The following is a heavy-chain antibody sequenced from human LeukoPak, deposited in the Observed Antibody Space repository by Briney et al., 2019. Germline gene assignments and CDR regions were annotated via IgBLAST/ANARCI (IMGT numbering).Heavy chain of an antibody. CDR3: ARGDDPVVVTATYYCDY. CDR2: INPNSGVT. J-gene: IGHJ4*02. D-gene: IGHD2-21*02. CDR1: GFTFTDYY. V-gene: IGHV1-2*02. Sequence: ASVKVSCKASGFTFTDYYVHWVRQAPGQGLEWMGWINPNSGVTNYAQKVQGRNTITRNTSISTPYMELKGLRSDDPAVFYCARGDDPVVVTATYYCDYWGQGTLVTVSS.